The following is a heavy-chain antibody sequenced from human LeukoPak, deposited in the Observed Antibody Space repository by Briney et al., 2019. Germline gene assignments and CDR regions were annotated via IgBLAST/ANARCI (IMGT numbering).Heavy chain of an antibody. CDR2: ISSSGSTI. CDR3: AKGLGIKVYYYYMDV. D-gene: IGHD7-27*01. J-gene: IGHJ6*03. V-gene: IGHV3-48*03. CDR1: GFTFSSYE. Sequence: GGSLKLSCAASGFTFSSYEMNWVRQAPGTGLEWVSYISSSGSTIYYANSVKSRFTTSRDNSKNSLYLQMNSLRTEDTALYYCAKGLGIKVYYYYMDVWGKGTTVTVSS.